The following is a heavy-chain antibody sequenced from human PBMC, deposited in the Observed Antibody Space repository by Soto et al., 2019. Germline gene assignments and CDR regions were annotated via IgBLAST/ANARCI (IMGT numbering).Heavy chain of an antibody. CDR1: GGTFNSYV. CDR2: IIPMSGKA. CDR3: AIGWNGFPH. J-gene: IGHJ4*02. Sequence: QVKLVQSGAEVKKPGSSVKVSCKASGGTFNSYVISWVRQAPGQGLQCMGGIIPMSGKANYARNFQGRVTITADESRSTVYMELSRLRSEDTAVYYCAIGWNGFPHWGQGTLVTVSS. V-gene: IGHV1-69*01. D-gene: IGHD1-1*01.